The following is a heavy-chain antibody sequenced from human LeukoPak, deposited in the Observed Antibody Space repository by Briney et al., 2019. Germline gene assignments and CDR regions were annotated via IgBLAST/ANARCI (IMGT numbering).Heavy chain of an antibody. D-gene: IGHD3-16*02. V-gene: IGHV3-30-3*01. CDR3: AKDPRMITFGGVIAPSFDY. CDR1: GFTFSSYG. Sequence: GGSLRLSCAASGFTFSSYGMHWVRQAPGKGLEWVAVISYDGSNKDYADSVKGRFTISRDNSKNTLYLQMNSLRAEDTAVYYCAKDPRMITFGGVIAPSFDYWGQGTLVTVSS. CDR2: ISYDGSNK. J-gene: IGHJ4*02.